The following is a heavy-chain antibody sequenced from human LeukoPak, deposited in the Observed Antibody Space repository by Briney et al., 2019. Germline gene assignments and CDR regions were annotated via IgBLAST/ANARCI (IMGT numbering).Heavy chain of an antibody. CDR1: GYTFNGYY. CDR2: INPNSGGT. D-gene: IGHD2-2*01. J-gene: IGHJ4*02. CDR3: ARDISDCSSTSCSRLHFDY. Sequence: ASVKVSCKASGYTFNGYYMHWVRQAPGQGLEWMGWINPNSGGTNYAQKFQGRVTMTRDTSISTAYMELSRLRSDDTAIYYCARDISDCSSTSCSRLHFDYWGQGTLVTVSS. V-gene: IGHV1-2*02.